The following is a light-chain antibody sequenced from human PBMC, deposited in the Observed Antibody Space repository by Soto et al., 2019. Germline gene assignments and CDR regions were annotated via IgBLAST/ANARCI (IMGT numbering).Light chain of an antibody. CDR2: AAY. CDR3: QQSYSIPFT. CDR1: QSIRNY. V-gene: IGKV1-39*01. J-gene: IGKJ3*01. Sequence: DIQMTQSPSSLSASVGDRVTITCRASQSIRNYLNWYQQKPGKAPKLLIYAAYSLQSGVPSRFSASGSGTDFTLTISSLQPEDIATYYCQQSYSIPFTFGPGTKVDIK.